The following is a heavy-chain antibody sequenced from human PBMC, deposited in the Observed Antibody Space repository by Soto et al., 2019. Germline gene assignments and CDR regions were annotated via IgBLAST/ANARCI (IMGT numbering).Heavy chain of an antibody. D-gene: IGHD6-13*01. V-gene: IGHV2-5*01. Sequence: SGPTLVNPTQTLTLTCTFSGFSLSTSGVGVGWIRQPPGKALEWLALIYWNDDKRYSTSLKARLTISKDTSKNQVVLTMTNMDPVDTATYYCARIWRYADSSSXXXGWFDPWGQGTLVTVSS. CDR2: IYWNDDK. CDR3: ARIWRYADSSSXXXGWFDP. J-gene: IGHJ5*02. CDR1: GFSLSTSGVG.